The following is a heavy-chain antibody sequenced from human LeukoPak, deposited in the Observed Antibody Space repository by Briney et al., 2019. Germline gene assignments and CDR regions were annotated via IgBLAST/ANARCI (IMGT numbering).Heavy chain of an antibody. CDR1: GFTFSSYG. D-gene: IGHD6-25*01. Sequence: GGSLRLSCAASGFTFSSYGMHWVRQAPGKGLEWVAFIRYDGSNKYYADPVKGRFTISRDNSKNTLYLQMNSLRAEDTAVYYCAKDRLDAFDIWGQGTMVTVSS. CDR3: AKDRLDAFDI. CDR2: IRYDGSNK. V-gene: IGHV3-30*02. J-gene: IGHJ3*02.